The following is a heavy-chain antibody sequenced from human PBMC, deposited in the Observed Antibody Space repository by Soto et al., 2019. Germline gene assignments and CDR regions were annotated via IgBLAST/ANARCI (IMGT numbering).Heavy chain of an antibody. CDR3: ARARSSGWYGAYYYYGMDV. D-gene: IGHD6-19*01. CDR2: IYHSGST. J-gene: IGHJ6*02. Sequence: SETLSLTCAASSGSISSSNWWSWVRQPPGKGLEWIGEIYHSGSTNYNPSLKSRVTISVDKSKNQFSLKLSSVTAADTAVYYCARARSSGWYGAYYYYGMDVWGQGTTVTVSS. CDR1: SGSISSSNW. V-gene: IGHV4-4*02.